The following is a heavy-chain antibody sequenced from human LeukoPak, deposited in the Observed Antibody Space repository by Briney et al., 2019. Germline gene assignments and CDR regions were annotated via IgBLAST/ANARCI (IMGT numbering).Heavy chain of an antibody. D-gene: IGHD2-2*01. CDR2: IRYDGSNK. CDR3: AKDGGGYCSSTSCYGRGYFDY. J-gene: IGHJ4*02. CDR1: GFTFSSYG. Sequence: GGSLRLSCAASGFTFSSYGMHWVRQAPGKGLEWVAFIRYDGSNKYYADSVKGRFTISRDNSKNTLYLQMNSLRAEDTAMYYCAKDGGGYCSSTSCYGRGYFDYWGQGTLVTVSS. V-gene: IGHV3-30*02.